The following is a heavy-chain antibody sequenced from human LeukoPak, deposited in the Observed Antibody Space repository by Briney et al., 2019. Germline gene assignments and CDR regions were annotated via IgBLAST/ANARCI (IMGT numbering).Heavy chain of an antibody. J-gene: IGHJ5*02. CDR2: IIPIFGTA. CDR1: GGTSSSYA. D-gene: IGHD6-13*01. CDR3: ASGPYSSSWYNWFDP. Sequence: GASVKVSCKASGGTSSSYAISWVRQAPGQGLEWMGGIIPIFGTANYAQKFQGRVTITTDESTSTAYMELSSLRSEDTAVYYCASGPYSSSWYNWFDPWGQGTLVTVSS. V-gene: IGHV1-69*05.